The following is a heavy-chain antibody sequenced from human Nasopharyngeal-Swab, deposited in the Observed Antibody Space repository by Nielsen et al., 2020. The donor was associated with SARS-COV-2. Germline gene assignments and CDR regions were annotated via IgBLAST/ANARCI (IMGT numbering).Heavy chain of an antibody. CDR3: AKDHKMDSGGVVGYMDV. D-gene: IGHD6-19*01. CDR2: ISYDGSNE. CDR1: GFTFSRSG. V-gene: IGHV3-30*18. J-gene: IGHJ6*03. Sequence: SLRLTCAASGFTFSRSGMHWVRPATGKGLEWVAVISYDGSNEYYADSVKGRFTISRDNSKNTLYLQMNSLIAEDTAVDYCAKDHKMDSGGVVGYMDVWGKGTTVTVSS.